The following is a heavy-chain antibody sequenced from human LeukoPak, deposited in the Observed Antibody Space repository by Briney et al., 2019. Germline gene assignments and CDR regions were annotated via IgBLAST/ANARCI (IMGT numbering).Heavy chain of an antibody. Sequence: GGSLRLSCAASGFIVSDSYMSWVRQAPGKGLEWVSVIYSVGTTNYADSVKGRFTISRDSSKNTLYLQMNSLRAEDTAVYYCARDHSSGWSAYWGQGTLVTVSS. CDR3: ARDHSSGWSAY. V-gene: IGHV3-53*01. CDR2: IYSVGTT. CDR1: GFIVSDSY. J-gene: IGHJ4*02. D-gene: IGHD6-19*01.